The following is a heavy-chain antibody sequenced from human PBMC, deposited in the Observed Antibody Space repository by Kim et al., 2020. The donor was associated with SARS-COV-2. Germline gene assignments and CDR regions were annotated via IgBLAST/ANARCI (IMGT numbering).Heavy chain of an antibody. D-gene: IGHD3-10*01. CDR1: GFTFSPFA. CDR2: IRADESKN. CDR3: ARNFGLATMIGVV. Sequence: GGSLRLSCTVSGFTFSPFAMHWVRQAPGKGLEWVAVIRADESKNYYAESVKDRFSVAKDNSKNTLYLQMNSLRAEVTAIYYCARNFGLATMIGVVWCLETMVTVSS. J-gene: IGHJ3*01. V-gene: IGHV3-33*01.